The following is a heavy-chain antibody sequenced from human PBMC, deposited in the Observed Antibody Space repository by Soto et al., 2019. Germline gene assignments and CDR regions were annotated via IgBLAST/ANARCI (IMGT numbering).Heavy chain of an antibody. J-gene: IGHJ5*02. CDR1: GYSISSGLY. CDR2: IYRGGIT. CDR3: AIGNPDWFDP. V-gene: IGHV4-38-2*01. Sequence: TLSLTCAVSGYSISSGLYWGWIRQPPGKGLEWIGTIYRGGITYYNPSLKSRVTISIDTSKNHFSLRLSSVTATDTAVYFCAIGNPDWFDPWGQGTLVTVSS. D-gene: IGHD1-1*01.